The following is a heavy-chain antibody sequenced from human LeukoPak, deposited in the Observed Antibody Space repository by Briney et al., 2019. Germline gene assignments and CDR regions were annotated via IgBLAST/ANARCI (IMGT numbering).Heavy chain of an antibody. D-gene: IGHD3-10*01. CDR2: IKQDGSEK. J-gene: IGHJ6*04. CDR3: ARRRGISMVRGVRAYYYGMDV. CDR1: GFTFSSYR. Sequence: GGSLRLSCAASGFTFSSYRMSWVRQAPGKGLEWVANIKQDGSEKYYVDSVKGRFTISRDNAKNSLYLQMNSLRAEDTAVYYCARRRGISMVRGVRAYYYGMDVWGKGTTVTVSS. V-gene: IGHV3-7*03.